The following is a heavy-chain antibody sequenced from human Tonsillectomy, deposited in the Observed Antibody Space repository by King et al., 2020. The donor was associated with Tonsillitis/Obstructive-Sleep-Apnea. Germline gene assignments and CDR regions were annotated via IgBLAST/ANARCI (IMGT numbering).Heavy chain of an antibody. D-gene: IGHD6-13*01. CDR2: IIPIFGTA. CDR1: GGTFSSYA. Sequence: VQLVQSGAEVKKPGSSVKVSCKASGGTFSSYAISWVRQAPGQWLEWMGGIIPIFGTANYAQKFQGRVTSTAEESTSTAYMELSSLRSEDTAVYYCASSLPQQLVRGYNWFDPWGQGTLVTVSS. CDR3: ASSLPQQLVRGYNWFDP. J-gene: IGHJ5*02. V-gene: IGHV1-69*01.